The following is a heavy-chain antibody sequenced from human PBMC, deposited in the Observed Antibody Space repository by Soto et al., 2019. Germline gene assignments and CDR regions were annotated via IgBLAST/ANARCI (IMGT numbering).Heavy chain of an antibody. CDR3: ARWESGDWYLGI. V-gene: IGHV3-7*03. J-gene: IGHJ4*02. CDR1: GFALSGYW. Sequence: PGGSLRLSCAASGFALSGYWMTWVRQAPGKGLEWVASINPDGTLKYYVDSVKGRFTISRDNADNSLFLQMISLRVEDTAVYYCARWESGDWYLGIRGQGTLVTVSS. D-gene: IGHD2-21*02. CDR2: INPDGTLK.